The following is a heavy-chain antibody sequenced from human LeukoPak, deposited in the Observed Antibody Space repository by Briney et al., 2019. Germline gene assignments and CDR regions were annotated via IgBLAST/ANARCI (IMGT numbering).Heavy chain of an antibody. CDR1: GFTFSSYA. CDR3: ATYFGSGTRTFDY. V-gene: IGHV3-23*01. CDR2: ISDVST. Sequence: GGSLRLSCAASGFTFSSYAMSWLRQAPGKGLEWVSVISDVSTYYADSVKGRFTISRDNSKDTLYLQMNSLRAEDTAVYYCATYFGSGTRTFDYWGQGTLVTVSS. D-gene: IGHD3-10*01. J-gene: IGHJ4*02.